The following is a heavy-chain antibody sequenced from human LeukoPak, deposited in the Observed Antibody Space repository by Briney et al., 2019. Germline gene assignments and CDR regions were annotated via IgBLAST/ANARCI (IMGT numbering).Heavy chain of an antibody. Sequence: GASVKVSCKASGHTFTSYYIVWVRRAPGQGLQLMGRISAYNGQTHYAQKVQGRVTMTTDPSTSTVYMELRSLTSDDTALYYCPWDSGAFEIWGQGTMVTVSS. CDR2: ISAYNGQT. CDR1: GHTFTSYY. J-gene: IGHJ3*02. CDR3: PWDSGAFEI. V-gene: IGHV1-18*01.